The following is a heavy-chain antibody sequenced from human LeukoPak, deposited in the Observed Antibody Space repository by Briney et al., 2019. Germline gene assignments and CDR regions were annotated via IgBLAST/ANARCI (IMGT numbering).Heavy chain of an antibody. V-gene: IGHV4-39*07. CDR2: IYHSGST. CDR3: ARRGYSGNWDWFDP. CDR1: GGSISSGGYY. J-gene: IGHJ5*02. D-gene: IGHD5-12*01. Sequence: SETLSLTCTVSGGSISSGGYYWSWIRQHPGKGLEWIGSIYHSGSTYYNPSLKSRVTISVDTSKNQFSLKLSSVTAADTAVYYCARRGYSGNWDWFDPWGQGTLVTVSS.